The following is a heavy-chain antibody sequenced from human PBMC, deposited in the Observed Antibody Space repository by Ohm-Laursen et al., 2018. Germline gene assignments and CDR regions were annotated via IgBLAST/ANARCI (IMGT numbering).Heavy chain of an antibody. CDR2: ISYTGYT. V-gene: IGHV4-59*01. D-gene: IGHD4-23*01. J-gene: IGHJ1*01. Sequence: GTLSLTCFVSGGSISTYYWSWIRQSAGKGLEWIGHISYTGYTSYKSSLKSRVTISLDTSRRHFSLRLTSLAAADTAVYYCARGSNEYGGLYFPHWGQGTLVTVSS. CDR1: GGSISTYY. CDR3: ARGSNEYGGLYFPH.